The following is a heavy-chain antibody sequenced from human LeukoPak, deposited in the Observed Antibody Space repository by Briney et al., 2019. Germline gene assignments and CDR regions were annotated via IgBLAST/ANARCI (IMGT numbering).Heavy chain of an antibody. CDR3: ARSERYNSDWYFYFDY. CDR2: IYYSGST. Sequence: SETLSLTCTVSGGSISTYYWSWIRQPPGKGLEWIGYIYYSGSTNYNPSLKSRVTISVDTSKNQFSLNLSSVTAADTAVYYCARSERYNSDWYFYFDYWGQGTLVTVSS. D-gene: IGHD6-19*01. CDR1: GGSISTYY. J-gene: IGHJ4*02. V-gene: IGHV4-59*01.